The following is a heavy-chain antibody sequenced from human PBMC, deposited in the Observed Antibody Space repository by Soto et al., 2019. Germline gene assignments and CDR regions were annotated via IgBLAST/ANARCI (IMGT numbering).Heavy chain of an antibody. V-gene: IGHV3-30*18. CDR2: ISYDGSNK. J-gene: IGHJ4*02. CDR1: GFTFSSYG. D-gene: IGHD2-15*01. CDR3: AKDRLSGGSCYDY. Sequence: GGSLRLSCAASGFTFSSYGMHWVRPAPGKGLEWVALISYDGSNKYYADSVKGRFTISRDNSKSTLYLQMDSLRAEDTAVYYCAKDRLSGGSCYDYWGQGTLVTVSS.